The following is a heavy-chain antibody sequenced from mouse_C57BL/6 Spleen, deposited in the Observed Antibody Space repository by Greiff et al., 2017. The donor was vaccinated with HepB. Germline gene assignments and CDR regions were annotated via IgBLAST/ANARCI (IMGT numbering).Heavy chain of an antibody. Sequence: QVHVKQSGAELVRPGASVKLSCKASGYTFTDFYINWVKQRPGQGLEWIARFYPGSGNTYYNEKFKGTATLTAEKSASTAYMQLSSLTSEDTAVYICARGDYMGLHPWITYGSEGTLVTVSA. J-gene: IGHJ3*01. D-gene: IGHD2-12*01. CDR3: ARGDYMGLHPWITY. V-gene: IGHV1-76*01. CDR1: GYTFTDFY. CDR2: FYPGSGNT.